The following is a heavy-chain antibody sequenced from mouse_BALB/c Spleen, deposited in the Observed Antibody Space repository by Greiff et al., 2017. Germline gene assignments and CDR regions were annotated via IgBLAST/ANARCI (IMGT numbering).Heavy chain of an antibody. Sequence: EVMLVESGGGLVQPGGSRKLSCAASGFTFSSFGMHWVRQAPEKGLEWVAYISSGSSTIYYADTVKGRFTISRDNPKNTLFLQMTSLRSEDTAMYYCARERANWDVYYAMDYWGQGTSVTVSP. CDR2: ISSGSSTI. J-gene: IGHJ4*01. CDR3: ARERANWDVYYAMDY. V-gene: IGHV5-17*02. D-gene: IGHD4-1*01. CDR1: GFTFSSFG.